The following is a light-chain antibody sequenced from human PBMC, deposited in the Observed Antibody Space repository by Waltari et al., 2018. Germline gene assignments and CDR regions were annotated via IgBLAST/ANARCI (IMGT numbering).Light chain of an antibody. V-gene: IGKV3-20*01. CDR2: GAS. CDR3: QQYGSSPRT. Sequence: EIVLTQSPGTLSLSPGEGVTLSCRASQSITRYLAWYQQKPGQPPRLLIYGASSRPTGIPDRVSGSGSGTDFALTITRLEPEDFAVYYCQQYGSSPRTFGQGTKLEI. CDR1: QSITRY. J-gene: IGKJ2*01.